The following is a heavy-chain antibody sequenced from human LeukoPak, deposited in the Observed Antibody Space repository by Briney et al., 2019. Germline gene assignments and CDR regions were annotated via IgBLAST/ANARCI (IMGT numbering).Heavy chain of an antibody. J-gene: IGHJ4*02. V-gene: IGHV3-30*01. CDR2: ISYDGTDE. D-gene: IGHD1-7*01. CDR3: ARGGLVTGTKYALEY. CDR1: GFIFSYYA. Sequence: GGSLRLSCTASGFIFSYYAMHRVRQAPGKGLEWVAIISYDGTDENFADSVEGRFTISRDNSMNTLYLQMNSLRPEDTAVYFCARGGLVTGTKYALEYWGQGTLVTVSS.